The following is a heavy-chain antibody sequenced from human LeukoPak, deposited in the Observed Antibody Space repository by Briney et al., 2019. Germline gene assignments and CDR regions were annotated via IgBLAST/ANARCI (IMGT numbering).Heavy chain of an antibody. CDR1: GYTFTTYA. V-gene: IGHV1-3*01. D-gene: IGHD3-22*01. Sequence: ASVKVSCKASGYTFTTYAMHWMRQAPGQRLEWMGWINAGNGNTKYSQKFQGRVTITRDTSASTAYMELRRLRSDDTAVYYCASGYYSDGSGYSPADYWGQGTRVTVSS. CDR2: INAGNGNT. J-gene: IGHJ4*02. CDR3: ASGYYSDGSGYSPADY.